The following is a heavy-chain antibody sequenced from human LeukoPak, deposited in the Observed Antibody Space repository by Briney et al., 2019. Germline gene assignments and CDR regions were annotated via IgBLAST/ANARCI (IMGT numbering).Heavy chain of an antibody. V-gene: IGHV1-2*02. J-gene: IGHJ4*02. Sequence: ASVTVSFKSSVYTFTGYYMHWVRQAPGQGLEWMGWINPNSGGTNYAQKFQGRVTMTRDTSISTAYMELSRLRSDDTAVYYCARDRPPGYWGQGTLVTVSS. CDR1: VYTFTGYY. CDR2: INPNSGGT. CDR3: ARDRPPGY.